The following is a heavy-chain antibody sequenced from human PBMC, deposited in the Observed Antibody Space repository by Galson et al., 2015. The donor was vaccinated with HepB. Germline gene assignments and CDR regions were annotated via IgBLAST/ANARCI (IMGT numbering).Heavy chain of an antibody. D-gene: IGHD3-10*01. Sequence: ETLSLTCTVSGGSISSYYWSWIRQPPGKGLEWIGYIYYSGSTNYNPSLKSRVTISIDTSKKKFSLKLSSVTAADTAVYYCARFSDYGSGSYYPDYWGQGTLVTVSS. J-gene: IGHJ4*02. CDR1: GGSISSYY. CDR2: IYYSGST. CDR3: ARFSDYGSGSYYPDY. V-gene: IGHV4-59*08.